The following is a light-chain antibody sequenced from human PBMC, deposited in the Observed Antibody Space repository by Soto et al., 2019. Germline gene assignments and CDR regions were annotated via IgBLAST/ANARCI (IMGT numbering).Light chain of an antibody. Sequence: DIQMTQSPSSLSASVGDRVTITCRASQNINKYLNWYQQKPGRAPKLLIHVASSLQSGVPSRFSGSGSGTDFTLTISSLQPEDFATYYCQQSYSAPNTFGQGTKLEIK. V-gene: IGKV1-39*01. CDR3: QQSYSAPNT. CDR1: QNINKY. J-gene: IGKJ2*01. CDR2: VAS.